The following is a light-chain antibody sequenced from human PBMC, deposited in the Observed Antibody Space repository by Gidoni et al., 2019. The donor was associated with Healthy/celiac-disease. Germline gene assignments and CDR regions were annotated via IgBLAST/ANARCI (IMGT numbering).Light chain of an antibody. Sequence: DIQMTQSPSSLSASVGDRVTITCRASQSISSYLNWYQQKPGKAPKLLIYAASSLQSGVPSRFSGSGTGTAFTLTIRSPQPEAFETYYCQQSYSTPQSFGQXTKLEIK. CDR1: QSISSY. V-gene: IGKV1-39*01. CDR3: QQSYSTPQS. CDR2: AAS. J-gene: IGKJ2*03.